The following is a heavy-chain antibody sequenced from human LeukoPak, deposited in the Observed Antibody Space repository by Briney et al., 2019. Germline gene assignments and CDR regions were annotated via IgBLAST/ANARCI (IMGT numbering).Heavy chain of an antibody. CDR1: GFTFSSYA. CDR3: AKDPGGWSEDTGWFDP. V-gene: IGHV3-23*01. Sequence: SGGSLRLSCAASGFTFSSYAMSWVRQAPGKGLEWISAISGSGGSTYYADSVKGRFTISRDNSKNTLYLQMNSLRAEDTAVYYCAKDPGGWSEDTGWFDPWGQGTLVTVSS. J-gene: IGHJ5*02. CDR2: ISGSGGST. D-gene: IGHD6-19*01.